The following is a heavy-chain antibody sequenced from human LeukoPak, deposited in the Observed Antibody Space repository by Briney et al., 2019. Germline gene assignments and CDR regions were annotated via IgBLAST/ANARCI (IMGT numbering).Heavy chain of an antibody. Sequence: SETLSLTCAVYGGSFSGYYWSWIRQPPGKGLEWIGEINHSGSTNYNPSLKSRVTISVDTSKNQSSLKLSSVTAADTAVYYCARGPSYDFRSGYLYYFDYWGQGTLVTVSS. V-gene: IGHV4-34*01. J-gene: IGHJ4*02. D-gene: IGHD3-3*01. CDR2: INHSGST. CDR3: ARGPSYDFRSGYLYYFDY. CDR1: GGSFSGYY.